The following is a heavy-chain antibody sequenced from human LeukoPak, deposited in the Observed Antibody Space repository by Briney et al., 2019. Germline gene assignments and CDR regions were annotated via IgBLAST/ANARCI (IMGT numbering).Heavy chain of an antibody. V-gene: IGHV4-59*12. Sequence: SETLSLTCTVSGGSISSYYWSWIRQPPGKGLEWIGYIFYSGSTHYNPSLKSRVTISVDMAKNQFSLKLTSVTAADTAVYYCATTGRGFYIDYWGQGTLVTVSS. CDR2: IFYSGST. J-gene: IGHJ4*02. CDR1: GGSISSYY. CDR3: ATTGRGFYIDY. D-gene: IGHD3-22*01.